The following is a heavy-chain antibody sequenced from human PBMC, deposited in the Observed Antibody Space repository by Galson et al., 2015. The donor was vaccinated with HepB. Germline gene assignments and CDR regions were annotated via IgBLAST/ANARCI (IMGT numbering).Heavy chain of an antibody. CDR1: GFTFSSYS. V-gene: IGHV3-21*01. CDR2: ISSSSSYI. J-gene: IGHJ2*01. D-gene: IGHD6-13*01. Sequence: SLRLSCAASGFTFSSYSMNWVRQAPGKGLEWVSSISSSSSYIYYADSVKGRFTISRDNAKNSLYLQMNSLRAEDTAVYYCARVGGTLAAAVPNWYFDLWGRGTLVTVSS. CDR3: ARVGGTLAAAVPNWYFDL.